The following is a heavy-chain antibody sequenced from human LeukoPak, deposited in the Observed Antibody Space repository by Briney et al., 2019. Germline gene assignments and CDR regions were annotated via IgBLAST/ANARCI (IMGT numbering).Heavy chain of an antibody. J-gene: IGHJ4*02. CDR3: ARAGSGYSFDY. D-gene: IGHD3-22*01. CDR2: LYYSGST. V-gene: IGHV4-59*01. Sequence: PGGSLRLSCAASGFTFSSYWMNWIRQPPGKGLEWIGYLYYSGSTNYNPSLKSRVTISGDTSKNQFSLKLSSVTAADTAVYYCARAGSGYSFDYWGQGTLVTVSS. CDR1: GFTFSSYW.